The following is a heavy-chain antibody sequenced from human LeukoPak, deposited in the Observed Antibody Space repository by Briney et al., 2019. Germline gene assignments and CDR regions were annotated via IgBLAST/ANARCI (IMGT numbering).Heavy chain of an antibody. CDR2: IHGDGDNI. V-gene: IGHV3-74*01. CDR3: ARAQVGAPTDL. CDR1: GFPFSSYA. Sequence: GGSLRLSCAASGFPFSSYAMYWVRQAPGKGWVWVERIHGDGDNISYADSVRGRFTISRDNAKDTLYLHMNSLRPEDTAVYYCARAQVGAPTDLWGQGTLVTVSS. J-gene: IGHJ5*02. D-gene: IGHD1-26*01.